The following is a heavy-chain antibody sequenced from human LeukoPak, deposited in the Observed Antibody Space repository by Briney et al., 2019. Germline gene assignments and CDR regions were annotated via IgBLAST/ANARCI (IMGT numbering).Heavy chain of an antibody. D-gene: IGHD3-3*01. CDR3: ARIPTVVCDFWSGYYGMDV. Sequence: ASVKVSCKASGYTFTSYDINWVRQATGQGLEWMGWMNPNSGNTGYAQKFQGRVTMTRNTSMSTAYMELSSLRSEDTAVYYCARIPTVVCDFWSGYYGMDVWGQGTTVTVSS. V-gene: IGHV1-8*01. CDR2: MNPNSGNT. CDR1: GYTFTSYD. J-gene: IGHJ6*02.